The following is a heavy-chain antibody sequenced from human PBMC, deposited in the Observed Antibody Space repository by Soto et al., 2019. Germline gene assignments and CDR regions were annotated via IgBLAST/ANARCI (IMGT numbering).Heavy chain of an antibody. CDR1: GFTVSSNY. J-gene: IGHJ6*02. Sequence: EVQLVESGGGLIQPGGSLRLSCAASGFTVSSNYMSWVRQAPGKGLEWVSVIYSGGSTYYADSVKGRFTISRDNSKNTLYLQMNSLRAEDTAVYYCAREFRGYYDSSGYYRGDYYYYYGMDVWGQGTTVTVSS. CDR3: AREFRGYYDSSGYYRGDYYYYYGMDV. D-gene: IGHD3-22*01. V-gene: IGHV3-53*01. CDR2: IYSGGST.